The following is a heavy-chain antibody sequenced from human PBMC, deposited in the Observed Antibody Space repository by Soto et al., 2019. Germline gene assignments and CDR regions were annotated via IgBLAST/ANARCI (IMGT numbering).Heavy chain of an antibody. V-gene: IGHV1-2*02. CDR1: GYTFTGYY. CDR3: ARVQIGDFWSGYSDYYYYGMDV. J-gene: IGHJ6*02. D-gene: IGHD3-3*01. Sequence: ASVKVSCKXSGYTFTGYYMHWVRQAPGQGLEWMGWINPNSGGTNYAQKFQGRVTMTRDTSISTAYMELSRLRSDDTAVYYCARVQIGDFWSGYSDYYYYGMDVWGQGTTVTVSS. CDR2: INPNSGGT.